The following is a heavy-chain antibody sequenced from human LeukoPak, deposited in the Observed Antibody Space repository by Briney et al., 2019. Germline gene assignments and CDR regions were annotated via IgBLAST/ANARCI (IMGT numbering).Heavy chain of an antibody. D-gene: IGHD4-17*01. CDR1: GGSISSSSYY. CDR3: ARDDDYGENWFDP. CDR2: IYYSGST. J-gene: IGHJ5*02. Sequence: SETLSLTRTVSGGSISSSSYYWGWIRQPPGKGLEWIGSIYYSGSTYYNPSLKSRVTISVDTSKNQFSLKLSSVTAADTAVYYCARDDDYGENWFDPWGQGTLVTVSS. V-gene: IGHV4-39*02.